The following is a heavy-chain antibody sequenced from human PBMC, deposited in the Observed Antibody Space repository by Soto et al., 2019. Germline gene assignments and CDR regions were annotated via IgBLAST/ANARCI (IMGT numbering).Heavy chain of an antibody. CDR2: IEGDGSST. Sequence: GGSLRLSXAASGFTFSSYWMHWVRQAPGKGLEWVSRIEGDGSSTTSADSVKGRFTVSRDDARNTLYLQMSSPRADDTAIYYCAREGLDTAGFFDVWGQGTMVTVSS. J-gene: IGHJ3*01. CDR3: AREGLDTAGFFDV. CDR1: GFTFSSYW. D-gene: IGHD6-13*01. V-gene: IGHV3-74*01.